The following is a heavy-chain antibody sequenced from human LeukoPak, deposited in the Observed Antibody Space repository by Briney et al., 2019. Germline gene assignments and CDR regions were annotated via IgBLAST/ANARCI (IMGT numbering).Heavy chain of an antibody. CDR3: ARGYYFGLDV. Sequence: SETLSLTCTVSGGSISSYFWSWIRQPPGKGPEWIGYIHSSGSMSSNPSLKSRVAMSIDTSKKHVSLRLNSVTPTDTAVYYCARGYYFGLDVWGLGTTVTVSS. J-gene: IGHJ6*02. V-gene: IGHV4-4*09. CDR1: GGSISSYF. CDR2: IHSSGSM.